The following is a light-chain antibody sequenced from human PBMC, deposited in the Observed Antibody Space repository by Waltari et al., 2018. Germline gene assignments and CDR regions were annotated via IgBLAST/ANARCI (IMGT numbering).Light chain of an antibody. CDR3: QQYFSSPLT. CDR2: GAS. CDR1: QSVSSSY. J-gene: IGKJ4*01. Sequence: EIVLTQSPGTLYLYPGERATLSCRASQSVSSSYLAWYQQKTGRAPRLLIYGASGRSTGIPDWFSGSGSGTDFTRTFSTLEPGDFAVYYCQQYFSSPLTFGEGTKVEIK. V-gene: IGKV3-20*01.